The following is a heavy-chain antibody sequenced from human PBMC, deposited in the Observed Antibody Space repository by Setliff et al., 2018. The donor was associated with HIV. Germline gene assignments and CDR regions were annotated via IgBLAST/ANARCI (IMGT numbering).Heavy chain of an antibody. J-gene: IGHJ4*02. V-gene: IGHV1-18*04. D-gene: IGHD1-26*01. CDR3: ARSDWELVLSSFDY. CDR2: ISAYDGNT. CDR1: GYSLTDYY. Sequence: GASVKVSCKASGYSLTDYYIHWVRQAPGQGLEWMGWISAYDGNTNYAQKVRERVTLTTDTATNTAFMELKNLTSADTAVYFCARSDWELVLSSFDYWGQGTQVTVSS.